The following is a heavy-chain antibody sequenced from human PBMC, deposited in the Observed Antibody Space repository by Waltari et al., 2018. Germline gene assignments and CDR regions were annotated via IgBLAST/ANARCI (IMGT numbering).Heavy chain of an antibody. D-gene: IGHD4-17*01. Sequence: WIRQPAGKGLEWIGRIYTSGSTNYNPSLKSRVTMSVDTSKNQFSLKLSSVTAADTAVYYCARDQTTDAFDIWGQGTMVTVSS. CDR3: ARDQTTDAFDI. V-gene: IGHV4-4*07. CDR2: IYTSGST. J-gene: IGHJ3*02.